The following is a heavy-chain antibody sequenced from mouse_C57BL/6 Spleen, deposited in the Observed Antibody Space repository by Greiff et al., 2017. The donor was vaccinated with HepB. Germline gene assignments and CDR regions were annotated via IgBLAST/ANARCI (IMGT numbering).Heavy chain of an antibody. CDR1: GYTFTSYD. CDR2: IYPRDGST. CDR3: ARGGYGNYRYFDV. Sequence: VQLQESGPELVKPGASVKLSCKASGYTFTSYDINWVKQRPGQGLEWIGWIYPRDGSTKYNEKFKGKATLTVDTSSSTAYMELHSLTSEDSAVYFCARGGYGNYRYFDVWGTGTTVTVSS. V-gene: IGHV1-85*01. D-gene: IGHD2-1*01. J-gene: IGHJ1*03.